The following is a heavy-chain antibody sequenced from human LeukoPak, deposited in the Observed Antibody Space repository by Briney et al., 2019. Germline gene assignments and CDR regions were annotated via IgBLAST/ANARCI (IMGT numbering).Heavy chain of an antibody. CDR2: ISSSSSTI. V-gene: IGHV3-48*04. CDR3: ARDLLFPNYY. Sequence: GGSLRLSCAASGFTFSSYSMNWVRQAPGKGLEWVSYISSSSSTIYYADSVKGRFTISRDNAKNSLYLQMNSLRAEDTAVYYCARDLLFPNYYWGQGTLVTVSS. J-gene: IGHJ4*02. D-gene: IGHD2/OR15-2a*01. CDR1: GFTFSSYS.